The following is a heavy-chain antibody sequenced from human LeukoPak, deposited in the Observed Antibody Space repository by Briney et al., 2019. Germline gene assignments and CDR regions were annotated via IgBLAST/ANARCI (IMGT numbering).Heavy chain of an antibody. CDR1: GFTFSSYT. D-gene: IGHD6-6*01. V-gene: IGHV3-64*01. J-gene: IGHJ4*02. CDR3: AREVLGYSSSSDY. Sequence: GGSLRLSCTASGFTFSSYTMHWVRQAPGKGLEYVSGISGNGGGTYYANSVKGRFTISRDNSENTLYLQMGSLRAEDMAVYYCAREVLGYSSSSDYWGQGTLVTVSS. CDR2: ISGNGGGT.